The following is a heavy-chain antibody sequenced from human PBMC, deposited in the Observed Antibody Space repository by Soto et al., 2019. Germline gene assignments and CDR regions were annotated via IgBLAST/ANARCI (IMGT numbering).Heavy chain of an antibody. CDR2: IWYDGSNK. V-gene: IGHV3-33*01. J-gene: IGHJ4*02. D-gene: IGHD5-18*01. CDR3: ARGTNTIESYGSPSFDY. CDR1: GFTFSSYG. Sequence: GGSLRLSCAASGFTFSSYGMHWVRQAPGKGLEWVAVIWYDGSNKYYADSVKGRFTISRDNSKNTLYLQMNSLRAEDTAVYYCARGTNTIESYGSPSFDYWGQGTLVTVSS.